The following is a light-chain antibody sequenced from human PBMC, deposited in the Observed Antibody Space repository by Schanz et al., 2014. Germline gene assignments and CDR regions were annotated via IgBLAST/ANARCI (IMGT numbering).Light chain of an antibody. Sequence: EIVMTQSPATLSLSPGERATLSCRASQSVSSSYLAWYQQRPGQAPRLLIFGASNRATGIPDRFSGGGSGTDFTLTISRLEPEDFAVYSCQQFGSSPWTFGQGTKVEIK. CDR2: GAS. J-gene: IGKJ1*01. V-gene: IGKV3-20*01. CDR1: QSVSSSY. CDR3: QQFGSSPWT.